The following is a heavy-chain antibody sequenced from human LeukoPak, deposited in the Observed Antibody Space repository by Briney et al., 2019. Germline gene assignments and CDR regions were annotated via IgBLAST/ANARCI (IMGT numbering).Heavy chain of an antibody. Sequence: SETLSLTCTVSGGSISSGSYYWSWIRQPAGKGLEWIGRIYTSGSANYNPSLKSRVTISVDTSKNQFSLKLSSVTAADTAVYYCARVVIGSVRAFDIWGQGTMVTVSS. J-gene: IGHJ3*02. CDR3: ARVVIGSVRAFDI. CDR1: GGSISSGSYY. V-gene: IGHV4-61*02. D-gene: IGHD2-2*01. CDR2: IYTSGSA.